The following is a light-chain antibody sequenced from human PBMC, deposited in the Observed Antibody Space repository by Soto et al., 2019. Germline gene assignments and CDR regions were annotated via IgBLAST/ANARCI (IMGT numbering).Light chain of an antibody. J-gene: IGKJ3*01. CDR3: QQYGSSITT. Sequence: EIVLTQSPGTLSLSPGERATLSCRASQRVYSSSLGWYQQKPGQAPRLLIFGASTRAVGLPDRFSGSGSGTDFTLTISRQEHEDFEVYYCQQYGSSITTVGPGTRVDIK. CDR2: GAS. CDR1: QRVYSSS. V-gene: IGKV3-20*01.